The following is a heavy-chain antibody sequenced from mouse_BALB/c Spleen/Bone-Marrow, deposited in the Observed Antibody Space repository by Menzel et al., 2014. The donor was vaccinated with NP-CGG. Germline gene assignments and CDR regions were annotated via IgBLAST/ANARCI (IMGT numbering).Heavy chain of an antibody. CDR2: IHYSGST. CDR1: GYSITGGYS. V-gene: IGHV3-1*02. Sequence: DVKLVESGPDLVKPSQSLSLTCTVTGYSITGGYSWHWIRQFAVNKLEWMGFIHYSGSTNYNPSLKSRISITIDTSNNQFFLQLNSVTTEDTATYYCASWDYWGQGTTLTGSS. CDR3: ASWDY. J-gene: IGHJ2*01.